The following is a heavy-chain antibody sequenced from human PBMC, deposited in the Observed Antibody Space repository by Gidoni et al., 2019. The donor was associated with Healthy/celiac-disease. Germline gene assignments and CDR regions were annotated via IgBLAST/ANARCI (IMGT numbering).Heavy chain of an antibody. J-gene: IGHJ6*02. CDR2: ISSSGSTI. V-gene: IGHV3-48*03. D-gene: IGHD6-19*01. CDR3: ARDLQQWLVGNYYYYYGMDV. CDR1: GFTFSSYE. Sequence: VQLVESGGGLVQPGGSLRLSCAASGFTFSSYEMNWVRQAPGKGLEWVSYISSSGSTIYYADSVKGRFTISRDNAKNSLYLQMNSLRAEDTAVYYCARDLQQWLVGNYYYYYGMDVWGQGTTVTVSS.